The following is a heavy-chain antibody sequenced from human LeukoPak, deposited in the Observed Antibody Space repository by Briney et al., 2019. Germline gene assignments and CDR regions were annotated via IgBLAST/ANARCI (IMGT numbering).Heavy chain of an antibody. CDR1: GDSISSND. CDR2: IHYTAST. Sequence: SETLSLTCTVSGDSISSNDWSWIRQPPWKGLAWIGYIHYTASTNYNPSLKSRVTISVDTSKNQFSLNLSSVTAADTAVYYCARDYYGDYFGQGTLVTVSS. J-gene: IGHJ4*02. CDR3: ARDYYGDY. V-gene: IGHV4-59*01.